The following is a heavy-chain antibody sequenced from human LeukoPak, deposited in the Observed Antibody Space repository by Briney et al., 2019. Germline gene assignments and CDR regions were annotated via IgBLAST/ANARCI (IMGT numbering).Heavy chain of an antibody. V-gene: IGHV4-59*01. CDR3: ARGKSGSYGD. D-gene: IGHD1-26*01. J-gene: IGHJ4*02. Sequence: SETLSLTCTVSGGSISSYYWSWIRQPPGKGLEWIGFIFYSGTTNYNPSLKSRVTISVDTSKNQFSLKLSSVTAADTAVYYCARGKSGSYGDWGQGTLVTVSS. CDR1: GGSISSYY. CDR2: IFYSGTT.